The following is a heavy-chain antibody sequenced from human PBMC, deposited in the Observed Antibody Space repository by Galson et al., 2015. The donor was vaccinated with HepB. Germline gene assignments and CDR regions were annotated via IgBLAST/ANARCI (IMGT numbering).Heavy chain of an antibody. CDR2: INTETGNP. V-gene: IGHV7-4-1*02. D-gene: IGHD6-19*01. Sequence: SVKVSCKASGYSLTTYGVVWLRQAPGQGLEWMGWINTETGNPTYGRGFTGRFVFSLDTSVNTAHLQISSLKTEDTAVYYCARVREEIPVTGAFEYYGMDVWGQGTTVTVSS. CDR3: ARVREEIPVTGAFEYYGMDV. CDR1: GYSLTTYG. J-gene: IGHJ6*02.